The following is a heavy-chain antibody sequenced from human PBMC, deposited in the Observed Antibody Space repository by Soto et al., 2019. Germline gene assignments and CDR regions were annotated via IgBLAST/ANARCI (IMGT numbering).Heavy chain of an antibody. CDR1: GGSISSYY. CDR3: ASGLISGSYFYYFDY. J-gene: IGHJ4*02. D-gene: IGHD1-26*01. V-gene: IGHV4-59*01. Sequence: SETLSLTCTVSGGSISSYYWSWIRQPPGKGLEWIGYIYYSGSTNYSPSLKSRVTISADTPKNQFSLKLSSVTAADTAVYYCASGLISGSYFYYFDYWAQGTLVTVSS. CDR2: IYYSGST.